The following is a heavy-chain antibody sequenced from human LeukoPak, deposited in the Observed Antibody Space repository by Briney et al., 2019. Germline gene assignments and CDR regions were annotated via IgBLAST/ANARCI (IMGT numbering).Heavy chain of an antibody. V-gene: IGHV3-48*01. CDR3: ARDRGIAAAGDAFDI. CDR2: ISSSSSTI. CDR1: GFTFSSYR. D-gene: IGHD6-13*01. Sequence: GGSLRLSCAASGFTFSSYRMNWVRQAPGKGLEWVSYISSSSSTIYYADSVKGRFTISRDNSKNTLYLQMNSLRAEDTAVYYCARDRGIAAAGDAFDIWGQGTMVTVSS. J-gene: IGHJ3*02.